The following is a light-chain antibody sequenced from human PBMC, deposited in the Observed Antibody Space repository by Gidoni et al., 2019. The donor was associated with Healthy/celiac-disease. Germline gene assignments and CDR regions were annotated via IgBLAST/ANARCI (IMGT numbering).Light chain of an antibody. V-gene: IGKV3-15*01. CDR3: QQYNNWPPYT. CDR2: GAY. J-gene: IGKJ2*01. Sequence: EIVMTQSPATLSVSPGERATLSCRASQSVSSNLAWYQQKPGQAPSLLIYGAYTRATGIPARFSGSGSGTEFTLTISSLQSEDVAVYYCQQYNNWPPYTFGQGTKLEIK. CDR1: QSVSSN.